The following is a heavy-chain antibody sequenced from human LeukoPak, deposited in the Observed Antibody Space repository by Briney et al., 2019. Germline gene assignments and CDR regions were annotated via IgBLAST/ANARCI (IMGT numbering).Heavy chain of an antibody. D-gene: IGHD3-10*01. Sequence: GASVKVSCKTSAYLFTNYFIHWVRQAPGQGLEWMGWINPDSGHTKYAPRYKGRVSLTRDKSIRTVYMELTGLMSDDTAFYYCARERGPYYYGSDPADSWGQGTLVAVSS. CDR3: ARERGPYYYGSDPADS. CDR1: AYLFTNYF. V-gene: IGHV1-2*02. J-gene: IGHJ5*01. CDR2: INPDSGHT.